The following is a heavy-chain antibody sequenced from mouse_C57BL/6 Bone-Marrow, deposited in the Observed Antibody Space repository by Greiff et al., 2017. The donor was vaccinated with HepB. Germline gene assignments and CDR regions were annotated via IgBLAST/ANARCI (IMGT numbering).Heavy chain of an antibody. D-gene: IGHD1-1*01. CDR3: ARAVEYCGSSY. V-gene: IGHV1-81*01. J-gene: IGHJ2*01. Sequence: QVQLQQSGAELARPGASVKLSCKASGYTFTSYGISWVKQRTGLGLEWIGEIYPKSGNTYYNEKFKGKATLTADKPSSTAYMELRSLTSEDSAVYFCARAVEYCGSSYWGQGTTLTVSP. CDR2: IYPKSGNT. CDR1: GYTFTSYG.